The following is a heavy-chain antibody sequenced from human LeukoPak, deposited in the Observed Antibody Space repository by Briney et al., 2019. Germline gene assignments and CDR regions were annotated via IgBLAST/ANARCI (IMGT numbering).Heavy chain of an antibody. Sequence: SETLSLTCAVYGGSFSGYYWSWIRQPPGKGLEWIGEINHSGSTNYSPSLKSRVTISVDTSKNQFSLKLSSVTAADTAVYYCARDPTLYCSSTSCYSGWFDPWGQGTLVTVSS. J-gene: IGHJ5*02. CDR1: GGSFSGYY. CDR2: INHSGST. D-gene: IGHD2-2*01. CDR3: ARDPTLYCSSTSCYSGWFDP. V-gene: IGHV4-34*01.